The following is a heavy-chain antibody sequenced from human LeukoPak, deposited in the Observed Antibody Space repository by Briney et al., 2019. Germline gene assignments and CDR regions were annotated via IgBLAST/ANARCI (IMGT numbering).Heavy chain of an antibody. D-gene: IGHD3-22*01. J-gene: IGHJ4*02. CDR2: IYPGDSDT. Sequence: GESLKISCKGSGYSFTSYWIAWVRQMPGTGVEWMGLIYPGDSDTRYSPSFQGQVTISADNSISTAYLQWSSLKASDTAMYYCARRYYYDSSGSEACFDSWGQGTLVTVSS. CDR1: GYSFTSYW. CDR3: ARRYYYDSSGSEACFDS. V-gene: IGHV5-51*01.